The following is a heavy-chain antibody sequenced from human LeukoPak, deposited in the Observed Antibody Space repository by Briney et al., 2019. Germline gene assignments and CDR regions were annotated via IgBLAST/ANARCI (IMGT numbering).Heavy chain of an antibody. D-gene: IGHD3-22*01. V-gene: IGHV3-30*04. Sequence: GGSLRLSCAASGFTFSSYAMHWVRQAPGKGLEWVAVISYDGSNKYYADSVKGRFTISRDNSKNTLYLQMNSLRAEDTAVYYCAREDYYYDSSGHLDYWGQGTLVTFSS. CDR3: AREDYYYDSSGHLDY. CDR2: ISYDGSNK. CDR1: GFTFSSYA. J-gene: IGHJ4*02.